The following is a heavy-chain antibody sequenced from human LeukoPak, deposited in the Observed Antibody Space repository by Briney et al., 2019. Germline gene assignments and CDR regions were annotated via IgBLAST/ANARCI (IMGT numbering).Heavy chain of an antibody. D-gene: IGHD6-19*01. CDR1: GDSFTSVTDY. V-gene: IGHV4-39*07. CDR2: GDYSGGT. Sequence: SETLSLTCTVSGDSFTSVTDYWAWIRQPPGKGLEWIASGDYSGGTYYNPSLESRVAISADMSKDQISLKLTSVTGADTAVYYCAGERGEEYSSGWYKTNYFYNWGQGIRVTVSS. J-gene: IGHJ4*02. CDR3: AGERGEEYSSGWYKTNYFYN.